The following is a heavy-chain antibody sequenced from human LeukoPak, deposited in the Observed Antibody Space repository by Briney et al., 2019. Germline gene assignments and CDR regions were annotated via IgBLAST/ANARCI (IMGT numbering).Heavy chain of an antibody. J-gene: IGHJ3*02. D-gene: IGHD6-13*01. CDR2: IWYDGSNK. CDR1: GFTFSSYG. Sequence: GGSLRLSCAASGFTFSSYGMHWVRQAPGKGLEWVAVIWYDGSNKYYADSVKGRFTISRDNSKNTLDLQMNSLRAEDTAVYYCARDMIAADAFDIWGQGTMVTVSS. V-gene: IGHV3-33*01. CDR3: ARDMIAADAFDI.